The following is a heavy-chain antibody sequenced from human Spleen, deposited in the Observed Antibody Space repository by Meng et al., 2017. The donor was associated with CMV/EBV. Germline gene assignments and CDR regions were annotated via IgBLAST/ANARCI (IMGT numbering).Heavy chain of an antibody. V-gene: IGHV4-59*12. D-gene: IGHD2-2*01. CDR3: ATLGCSSTSCYSDPFDY. CDR1: GGSISSYY. J-gene: IGHJ4*02. Sequence: SETLSLTCTVSGGSISSYYWSWIRQPPGKGLEWIGYIYYSGSTNYNPSLKSRVTISVDKSKNQFSRKLSSVTAADTAVYYCATLGCSSTSCYSDPFDYWGQGTLVTVSS. CDR2: IYYSGST.